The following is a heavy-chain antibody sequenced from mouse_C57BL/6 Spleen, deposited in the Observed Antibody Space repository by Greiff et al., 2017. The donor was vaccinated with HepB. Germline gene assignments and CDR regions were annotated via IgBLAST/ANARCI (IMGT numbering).Heavy chain of an antibody. CDR2: ISNGGGST. Sequence: DVKLVESGGGLVQPGGSLKLSCAASGFTFSDYYMYWVRQTPEKRLEWVAYISNGGGSTYYPDTVKRRFTISRDNAKNTLYLQMSRLKSEDPAMYYCARHKYYAMDYWGQGTSVTVSS. J-gene: IGHJ4*01. CDR3: ARHKYYAMDY. CDR1: GFTFSDYY. V-gene: IGHV5-12*01.